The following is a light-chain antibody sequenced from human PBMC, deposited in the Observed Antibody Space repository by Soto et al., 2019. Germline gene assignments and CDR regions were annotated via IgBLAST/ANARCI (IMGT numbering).Light chain of an antibody. Sequence: DIQMTQSPSTLSASVGDRVTITCRASQSVDTCLAWYQQKPGKAPHLLIYKASSLETGGPSRFNGSRSVTECTITISSLQPDDSATHYCQQFDRYPWTFGQGTKVEIK. J-gene: IGKJ1*01. CDR3: QQFDRYPWT. CDR2: KAS. V-gene: IGKV1-5*03. CDR1: QSVDTC.